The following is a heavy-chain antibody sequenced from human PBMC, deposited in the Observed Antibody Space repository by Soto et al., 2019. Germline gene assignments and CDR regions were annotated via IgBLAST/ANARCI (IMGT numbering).Heavy chain of an antibody. J-gene: IGHJ3*02. CDR2: ISGGGDTT. V-gene: IGHV3-23*01. CDR1: GFTFNNYA. Sequence: GGSLRLSCAASGFTFNNYAMTWVRQAPGKGLEWVSAISGGGDTTSYADSVKGRFTISRDNSKNTLYLQMNSLRAEDTAVYYCAKEVRSVLLWFGQHAFDIWGQGTMVTVSS. D-gene: IGHD3-10*01. CDR3: AKEVRSVLLWFGQHAFDI.